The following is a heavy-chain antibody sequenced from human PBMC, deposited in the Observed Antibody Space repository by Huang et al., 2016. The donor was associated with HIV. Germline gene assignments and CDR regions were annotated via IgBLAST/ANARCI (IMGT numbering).Heavy chain of an antibody. Sequence: QLLLQESGPGLVKPSEALALTCAVSGGSIRSSDYHWGWIRQPPGKGRGWIGRIYEKGITRYSPSIKSRVTIAVDTSKNLFFLNLTAMTAADTAVDYCARHREGPVAYYSGWGSHLNYMDVWGRGRTVVVSS. J-gene: IGHJ6*03. CDR1: GGSIRSSDYH. CDR3: ARHREGPVAYYSGWGSHLNYMDV. D-gene: IGHD3-10*01. CDR2: IYEKGIT. V-gene: IGHV4-39*01.